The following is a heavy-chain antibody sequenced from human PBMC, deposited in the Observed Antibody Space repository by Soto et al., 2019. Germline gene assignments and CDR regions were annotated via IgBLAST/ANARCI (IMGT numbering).Heavy chain of an antibody. Sequence: SVKVSCKASGGTFSSYAISWVRQAPGQGLEWMGGIIPIFGTANYAQKFQGRVTITADESTSTAYMELSSLRSEDTAVYYCARDRSAPGYYYGMDVWGQGTTVTVSS. J-gene: IGHJ6*02. CDR1: GGTFSSYA. CDR2: IIPIFGTA. CDR3: ARDRSAPGYYYGMDV. V-gene: IGHV1-69*13.